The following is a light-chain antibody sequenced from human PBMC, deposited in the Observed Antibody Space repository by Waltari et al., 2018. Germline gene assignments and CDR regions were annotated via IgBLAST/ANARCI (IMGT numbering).Light chain of an antibody. J-gene: IGLJ2*01. CDR2: EDT. V-gene: IGLV3-1*01. CDR1: ELGDKV. Sequence: SFDLTQPPSVSVSPGQTARIPCSSDELGDKVTWWYQQQPGQSPVLVIYEDTKRPSGIPERFSGSNSGNTATLTISGTQAMDEADYYCQAWDSSTNVVFGGGTKLTVL. CDR3: QAWDSSTNVV.